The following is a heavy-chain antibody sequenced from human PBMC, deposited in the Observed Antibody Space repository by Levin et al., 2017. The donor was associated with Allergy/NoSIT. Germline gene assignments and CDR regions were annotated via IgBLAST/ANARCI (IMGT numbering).Heavy chain of an antibody. CDR2: INHSGST. J-gene: IGHJ6*03. Sequence: SETLSLTCAVYGGSFSGYYWSWIRQPPGKGLEWIGEINHSGSTNYNPSLKSRVTISVDTSKNQFSLKLSSVTAADTAVYYCARGVPQLHYYGSGRGLGGYYYMDVWGKGTTVTVSS. V-gene: IGHV4-34*01. D-gene: IGHD3-10*01. CDR3: ARGVPQLHYYGSGRGLGGYYYMDV. CDR1: GGSFSGYY.